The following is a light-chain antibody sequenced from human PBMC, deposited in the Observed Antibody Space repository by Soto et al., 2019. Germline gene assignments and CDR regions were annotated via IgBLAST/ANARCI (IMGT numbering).Light chain of an antibody. CDR2: DSS. Sequence: EIVLTQSPATLSSSPGERATLSCRASQTVFSRLAWYQHKPGQAPRLLIYDSSNRATGIPARFSGSGSGTDFTLPIDSLEPEDFAVYYWHQRRSWPRTFGQGTKVEI. CDR3: HQRRSWPRT. J-gene: IGKJ1*01. CDR1: QTVFSR. V-gene: IGKV3-11*01.